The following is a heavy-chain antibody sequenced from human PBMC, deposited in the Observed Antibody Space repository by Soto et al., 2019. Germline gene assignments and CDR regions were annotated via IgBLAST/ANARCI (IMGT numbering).Heavy chain of an antibody. CDR2: IIPIFGTA. Sequence: SVQVSCKASGGTFSSYAISWVRQAPGQGLEWMGGIIPIFGTANYAQKFQGRVTITADESTSTAYMELSSLRSEDTAVYYCARGSSSDYYYYGMDVWGQGTTVTVSS. V-gene: IGHV1-69*13. D-gene: IGHD6-6*01. CDR3: ARGSSSDYYYYGMDV. J-gene: IGHJ6*02. CDR1: GGTFSSYA.